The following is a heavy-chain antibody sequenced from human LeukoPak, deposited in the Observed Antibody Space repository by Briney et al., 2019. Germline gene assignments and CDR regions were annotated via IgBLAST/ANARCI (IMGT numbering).Heavy chain of an antibody. V-gene: IGHV1-18*01. CDR2: ISAYNGNT. D-gene: IGHD2-2*01. CDR3: SRSVPAAFMDV. J-gene: IGHJ6*02. Sequence: ASVKASCTASGYTFTSYGISWVRQAPGQGLEWMGWISAYNGNTNYAQKLQGRVTMTTDTSTSTAYMELRSLRSDDTAVYYCSRSVPAAFMDVWGQGTTVTVSS. CDR1: GYTFTSYG.